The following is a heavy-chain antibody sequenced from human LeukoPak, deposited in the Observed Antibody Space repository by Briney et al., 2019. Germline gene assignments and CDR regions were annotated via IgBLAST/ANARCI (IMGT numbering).Heavy chain of an antibody. CDR1: GGSISNYY. V-gene: IGHV4-4*07. J-gene: IGHJ4*02. CDR3: AREDSGSYYPFDY. D-gene: IGHD1-26*01. CDR2: IYTSGST. Sequence: SETLSLTCTVSGGSISNYYWNWIRQPAGKGLEWIGRIYTSGSTNYNPSLKSRVTISVDTSKNQFSLKLSSVTAADTAVYYCAREDSGSYYPFDYWGQGTLVTVSS.